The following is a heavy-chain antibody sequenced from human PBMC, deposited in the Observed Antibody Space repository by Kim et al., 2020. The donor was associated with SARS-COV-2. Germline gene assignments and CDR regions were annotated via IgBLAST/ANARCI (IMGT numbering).Heavy chain of an antibody. Sequence: GGSLRLSCAASGFTFSSYGMHWVRQAPGKGLEWVAVISYDGSNKYYADSVKGRFTISRDNSKNTLYLQMNSLRAEDTAVYYCAKALSSLWLLSNSSSWDSIDYWGQGTLVTVSS. D-gene: IGHD6-13*01. V-gene: IGHV3-30*18. CDR2: ISYDGSNK. CDR1: GFTFSSYG. J-gene: IGHJ4*02. CDR3: AKALSSLWLLSNSSSWDSIDY.